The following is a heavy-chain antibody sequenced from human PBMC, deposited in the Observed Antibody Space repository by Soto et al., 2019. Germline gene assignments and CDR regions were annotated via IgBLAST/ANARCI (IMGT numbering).Heavy chain of an antibody. CDR2: ISSSSSYI. CDR1: GFTFSSYS. CDR3: ARHSEYSGYFYYYYGMDV. Sequence: PGGSLRLSCAASGFTFSSYSMNWVRQAPGKGLEWVSSISSSSSYIYYADPVKGRFTISRDNAKNSLYLQMNSLRAEDTAVYYCARHSEYSGYFYYYYGMDVWGHGTTVTVSS. J-gene: IGHJ6*02. D-gene: IGHD5-12*01. V-gene: IGHV3-21*01.